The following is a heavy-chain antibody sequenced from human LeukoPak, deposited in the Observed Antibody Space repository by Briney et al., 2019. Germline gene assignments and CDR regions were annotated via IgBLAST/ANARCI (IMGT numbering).Heavy chain of an antibody. J-gene: IGHJ6*02. CDR1: GGSISSGGYY. CDR2: IYYSGST. D-gene: IGHD2-15*01. Sequence: SETLSLTCTVSGGSISSGGYYWSWIRQHPGKGLEWIGHIYYSGSTYYNPSLKSRVTISVDTSKNQFSLKLSSVTAADTAVYYCARSQYCSGGSCHGRYYYYGMDVWGQGTTVTVSS. CDR3: ARSQYCSGGSCHGRYYYYGMDV. V-gene: IGHV4-31*03.